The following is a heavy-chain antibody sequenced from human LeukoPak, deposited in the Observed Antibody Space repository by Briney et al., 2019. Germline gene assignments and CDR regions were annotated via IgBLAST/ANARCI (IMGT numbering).Heavy chain of an antibody. Sequence: SETLSLTCTVSGGSISSGGYYWSWIRQHPGKGLEWIGYIYYSGSTYYNPSLKSRVTISVDTSKNQFSLKLSSVTAADTAVYYCARAPGDGDYFDYWGQGTLATVSS. D-gene: IGHD3-16*01. CDR2: IYYSGST. J-gene: IGHJ4*02. CDR1: GGSISSGGYY. CDR3: ARAPGDGDYFDY. V-gene: IGHV4-31*03.